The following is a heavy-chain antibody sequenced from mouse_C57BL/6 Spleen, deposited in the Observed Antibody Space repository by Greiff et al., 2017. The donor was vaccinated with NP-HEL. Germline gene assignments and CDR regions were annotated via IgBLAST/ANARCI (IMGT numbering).Heavy chain of an antibody. CDR3: ARNSGGYYSYYFDC. V-gene: IGHV2-2*01. D-gene: IGHD2-3*01. Sequence: QVQLEQSGPGLVQPSQSLSITCPVSGFSLTSYGVHWVRQSPGKGLEWLGVMWSGGSTDYNAAFISRLSISKDNSKSQVFFKMNRRQADDTAIYYCARNSGGYYSYYFDCWGRGATLTVSS. CDR1: GFSLTSYG. J-gene: IGHJ2*01. CDR2: MWSGGST.